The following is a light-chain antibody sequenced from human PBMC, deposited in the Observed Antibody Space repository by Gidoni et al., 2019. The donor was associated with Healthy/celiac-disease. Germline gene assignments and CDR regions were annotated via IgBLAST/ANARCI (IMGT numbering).Light chain of an antibody. Sequence: EIVLTQSPGTLSLSPGERATLSCRASQSVSSSYLAWYQQQPGQAPRLLIYGASSRATGNPDRFSGSGSGTEFTLTISRLEPEDFAVYYCQQYGSSPEVTFGGGTKVEIK. CDR3: QQYGSSPEVT. CDR2: GAS. V-gene: IGKV3-20*01. CDR1: QSVSSSY. J-gene: IGKJ4*01.